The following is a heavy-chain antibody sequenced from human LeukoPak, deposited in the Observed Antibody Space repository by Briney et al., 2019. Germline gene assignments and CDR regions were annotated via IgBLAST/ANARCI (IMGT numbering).Heavy chain of an antibody. D-gene: IGHD4-23*01. CDR1: GGTFSSYA. V-gene: IGHV1-69*06. J-gene: IGHJ6*03. CDR2: IIPIFGTA. CDR3: ARGGGNSFYYYYYMDV. Sequence: SVKVSCKASGGTFSSYAISWVRQAPGQGLEWMGGIIPIFGTANYAQKFQGRVTITADKSTSTAYMELSSLRSEDTAVYYCARGGGNSFYYYYYMDVWGKGTTVTVSS.